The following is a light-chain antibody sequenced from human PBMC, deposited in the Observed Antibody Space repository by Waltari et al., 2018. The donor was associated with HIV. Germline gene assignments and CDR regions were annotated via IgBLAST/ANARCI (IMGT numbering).Light chain of an antibody. V-gene: IGKV3-15*01. CDR1: QSVSSSY. CDR3: QQYNNWPPWT. Sequence: EIVLTQSPGTLSLSPGERATLSCRASQSVSSSYLAWYQQKPGQAPRLLIYGASTRATGIPARFSGSGSWTEFTLTISNLQSEDFAVYYCQQYNNWPPWTFGQGTKVEI. J-gene: IGKJ1*01. CDR2: GAS.